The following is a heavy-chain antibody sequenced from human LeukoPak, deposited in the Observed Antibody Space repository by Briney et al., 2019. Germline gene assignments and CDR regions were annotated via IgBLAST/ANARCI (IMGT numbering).Heavy chain of an antibody. CDR3: AGVWGSSTSCFDY. V-gene: IGHV5-51*01. CDR1: GYSLTSYW. CDR2: IYPGDSDT. Sequence: GESLKISCKGSGYSLTSYWIGWVRQMPGKGLEWMGIIYPGDSDTRYSPSFQGQVTISADKSISTAYLQWSSLKASDTAMYCCAGVWGSSTSCFDYWGQGTLVTVSS. D-gene: IGHD2-2*01. J-gene: IGHJ4*02.